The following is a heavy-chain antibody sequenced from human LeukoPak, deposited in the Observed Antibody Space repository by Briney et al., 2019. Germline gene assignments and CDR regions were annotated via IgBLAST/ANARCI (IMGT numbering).Heavy chain of an antibody. Sequence: SETLSLTCTVSGGSISSSSYYWGWIRQPPGKGLEWIGSIYYSGSTYYNPSLKSRVTISVDTSKNQFSLKLSSVTAADTAVYYCARRVLRTDWYFDLWGRGTLVTVSP. V-gene: IGHV4-39*01. CDR3: ARRVLRTDWYFDL. CDR2: IYYSGST. D-gene: IGHD3/OR15-3a*01. CDR1: GGSISSSSYY. J-gene: IGHJ2*01.